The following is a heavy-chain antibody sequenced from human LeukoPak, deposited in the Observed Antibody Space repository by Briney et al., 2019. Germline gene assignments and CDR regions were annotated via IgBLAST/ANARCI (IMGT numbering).Heavy chain of an antibody. V-gene: IGHV3-7*01. D-gene: IGHD1-26*01. CDR3: ATQTEEWEPGFDY. Sequence: GGSLRLSCTASGFTFSGAWMTWVRQAPGKGLEWVANIKQDGSEKYYVDSVKGRFTISRDNAKNSLYLQMNSLRAEDTAVYYCATQTEEWEPGFDYWGQGTLVTVSS. CDR2: IKQDGSEK. J-gene: IGHJ4*02. CDR1: GFTFSGAW.